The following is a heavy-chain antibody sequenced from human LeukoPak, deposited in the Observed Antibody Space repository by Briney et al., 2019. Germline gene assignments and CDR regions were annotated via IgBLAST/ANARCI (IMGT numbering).Heavy chain of an antibody. CDR3: ARGTETMVRGVRWGDYLDY. J-gene: IGHJ4*02. CDR1: GFTFSSYS. CDR2: ISSSSSTI. D-gene: IGHD3-10*01. Sequence: PGGSLRLSCAASGFTFSSYSMNWVRQAPGKGLEWVSYISSSSSTIYYADSVKGRFTISRDNAKNSLYLQMNSLRAEDTAVYYCARGTETMVRGVRWGDYLDYWGQGTLVTVSS. V-gene: IGHV3-48*01.